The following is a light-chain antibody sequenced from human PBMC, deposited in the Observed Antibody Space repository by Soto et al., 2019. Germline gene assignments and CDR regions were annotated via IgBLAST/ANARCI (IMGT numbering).Light chain of an antibody. CDR3: QQTYSSPWT. J-gene: IGKJ1*01. CDR1: QSVSSTS. Sequence: EIVLTHSPGTLSFSPGEIATLSCGASQSVSSTSLAWYQQKPGQAPRLLIYDASTRATGIPARFSGSGSGTDFTLTIRSLQPEDFATYYCQQTYSSPWTFGLGTKVDIK. CDR2: DAS. V-gene: IGKV3-20*01.